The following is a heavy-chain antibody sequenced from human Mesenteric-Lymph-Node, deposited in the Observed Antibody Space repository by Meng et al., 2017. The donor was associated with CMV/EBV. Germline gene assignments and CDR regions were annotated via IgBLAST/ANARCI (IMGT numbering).Heavy chain of an antibody. CDR3: ARARSYSYDLGRYSLGY. V-gene: IGHV4-34*01. CDR1: GGSFSGYY. CDR2: ISHRGST. J-gene: IGHJ4*02. D-gene: IGHD3-22*01. Sequence: YGGSFSGYYWTWIRQSPGKGLDWIGEISHRGSTSYNPSHKSRVTISVDTSRNQVSLRLTSVTAADTAVYYCARARSYSYDLGRYSLGYWGQGTLVTVSS.